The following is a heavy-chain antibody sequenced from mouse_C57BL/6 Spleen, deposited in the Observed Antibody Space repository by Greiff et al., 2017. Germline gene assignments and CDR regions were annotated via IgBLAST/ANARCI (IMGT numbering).Heavy chain of an antibody. CDR3: EGTTVVGRAMDY. CDR2: ISSGGSYT. J-gene: IGHJ4*01. CDR1: GFTFSSYG. V-gene: IGHV5-6*01. D-gene: IGHD1-1*01. Sequence: VQLKESGGDLVKPGGSLKLSCAASGFTFSSYGMSWVRQTPDKRLEWVATISSGGSYTYYPDSVKGRFTISRDNAKNTLYLQMSSLKSEDTAMYYCEGTTVVGRAMDYWGQGTSVTVSS.